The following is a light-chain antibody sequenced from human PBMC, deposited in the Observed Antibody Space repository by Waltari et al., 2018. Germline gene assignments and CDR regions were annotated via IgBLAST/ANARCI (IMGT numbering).Light chain of an antibody. J-gene: IGLJ3*02. Sequence: QSALTQPASVSGSPGQSVTISCTGTSSHVGFFNLVSWYQHHPGKAPKLMIYAVRDRTSWVSNRFSGSKSGYTASLTISGLQAEDEADYYCCSYAGRSTWVFGGGTKVTVL. CDR1: SSHVGFFNL. CDR3: CSYAGRSTWV. V-gene: IGLV2-23*02. CDR2: AVR.